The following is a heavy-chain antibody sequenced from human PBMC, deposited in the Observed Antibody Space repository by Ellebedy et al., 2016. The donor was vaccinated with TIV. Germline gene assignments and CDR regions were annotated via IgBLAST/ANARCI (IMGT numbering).Heavy chain of an antibody. Sequence: SVKVSXXASGYTFTGYYMHWVRQAPGQGLEWMGGIIPIFGTANYAQKFQGRVTITADESTSTAYMELSSLRSEDTAVYYCARVGDYVWGSYRLGWFDPWGQGTLVTVSS. CDR3: ARVGDYVWGSYRLGWFDP. CDR1: GYTFTGYY. D-gene: IGHD3-16*02. J-gene: IGHJ5*02. CDR2: IIPIFGTA. V-gene: IGHV1-69*13.